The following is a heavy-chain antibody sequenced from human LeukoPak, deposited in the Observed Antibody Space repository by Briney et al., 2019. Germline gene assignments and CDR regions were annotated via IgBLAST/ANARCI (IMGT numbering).Heavy chain of an antibody. D-gene: IGHD7-27*01. Sequence: ASVKVSCKASGYTFADYYMHWVGQAPGQGLEWMGWINPNSGGTKYAQKFQGRVTMTRDTSISTAYMELSSLRSDDTAVYYCSRWPVSGDDAFDMWGQGTMVTVSS. CDR3: SRWPVSGDDAFDM. V-gene: IGHV1-2*02. CDR2: INPNSGGT. J-gene: IGHJ3*02. CDR1: GYTFADYY.